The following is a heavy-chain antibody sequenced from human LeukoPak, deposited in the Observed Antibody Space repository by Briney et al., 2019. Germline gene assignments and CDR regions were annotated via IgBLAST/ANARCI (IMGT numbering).Heavy chain of an antibody. CDR1: GLTVSNNH. CDR3: ARARRCGLNDDYGGCFDC. D-gene: IGHD4-23*01. CDR2: IYSGGNI. J-gene: IGHJ4*02. Sequence: GGSLRLSCAASGLTVSNNHVSWVRLAPGKGLEWVSIIYSGGNIYYADSVKGRFTISRDNSKNTLDLQMNSLRAEDTAVYYCARARRCGLNDDYGGCFDCWGQGTLVTVSS. V-gene: IGHV3-53*01.